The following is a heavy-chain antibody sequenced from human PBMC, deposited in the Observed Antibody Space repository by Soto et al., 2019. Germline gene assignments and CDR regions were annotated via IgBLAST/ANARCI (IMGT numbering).Heavy chain of an antibody. CDR3: AIDQSTNSRSCDALDV. CDR2: VSNDGSNK. D-gene: IGHD1-26*01. Sequence: PASELTFSSYAMHWVRQAPGKGLEWVAVVSNDGSNKYYADSVKGRFTISRDNSKNTLNLQMNSLRAEDTAVYYCAIDQSTNSRSCDALDVWGQGTTVTVSS. J-gene: IGHJ6*02. CDR1: ELTFSSYA. V-gene: IGHV3-30*03.